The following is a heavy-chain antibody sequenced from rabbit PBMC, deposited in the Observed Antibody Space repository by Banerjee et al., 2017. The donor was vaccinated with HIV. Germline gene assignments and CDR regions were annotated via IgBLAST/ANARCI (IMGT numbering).Heavy chain of an antibody. D-gene: IGHD1-1*01. CDR1: GIDFSSYYY. J-gene: IGHJ6*01. V-gene: IGHV1S45*01. CDR2: IYTGSSGST. Sequence: QEQLVESGGGLVQPGGTLTLTCKASGIDFSSYYYMCWVRQAPGKGLEWIACIYTGSSGSTYYASWAKGRFTISKTSSTTVTLQMTSLTAADTATYFCAREGASSSGYYLWGQGTLVTVS. CDR3: AREGASSSGYYL.